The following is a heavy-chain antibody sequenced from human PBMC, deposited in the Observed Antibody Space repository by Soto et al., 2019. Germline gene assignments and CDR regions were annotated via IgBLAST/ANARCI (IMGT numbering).Heavy chain of an antibody. Sequence: GVSAKLSCKVPGFTLTGISMWWARHATGKGLEWMGGFDPEDGETIYAQKFQGRVTMTEDTSTDTAYMELSSLRSEDTAVYYCATRLGYCSGGSCYSGVRFDPWGQGTLVTVSS. V-gene: IGHV1-24*01. CDR2: FDPEDGET. CDR3: ATRLGYCSGGSCYSGVRFDP. D-gene: IGHD2-15*01. J-gene: IGHJ5*02. CDR1: GFTLTGIS.